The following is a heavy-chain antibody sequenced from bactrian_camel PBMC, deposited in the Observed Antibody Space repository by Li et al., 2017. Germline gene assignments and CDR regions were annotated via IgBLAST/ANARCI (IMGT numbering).Heavy chain of an antibody. CDR3: ATGGQMGWVDFGYCSLLLGY. D-gene: IGHD3*01. Sequence: HVQLVESGGGSVETGGSLRLSCAASGDNYDRYSMAWFRQGPGKEREGVASIDTDGNTIYADSVKDRFTISRDNVKNTVYLQMNSLKSEDTALYYCATGGQMGWVDFGYCSLLLGYRGQGTQVTVS. CDR2: IDTDGNT. CDR1: GDNYDRYS. V-gene: IGHV3S53*01. J-gene: IGHJ6*01.